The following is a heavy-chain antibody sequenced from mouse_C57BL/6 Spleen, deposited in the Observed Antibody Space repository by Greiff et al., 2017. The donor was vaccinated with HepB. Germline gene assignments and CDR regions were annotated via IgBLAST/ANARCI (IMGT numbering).Heavy chain of an antibody. CDR3: AREGNYSNQTHFDY. V-gene: IGHV1-59*01. CDR2: IDPSDSYT. J-gene: IGHJ2*01. Sequence: QVQLQQPGAELVRPGTSVKLSCKASGYTFTSYWMHWVKQRPGQGLEWIGVIDPSDSYTNYNQKFKGKATLTVDTSSSTAYMQLSSLTSEDSAVYYCAREGNYSNQTHFDYWGQGTTLTVSS. CDR1: GYTFTSYW. D-gene: IGHD2-5*01.